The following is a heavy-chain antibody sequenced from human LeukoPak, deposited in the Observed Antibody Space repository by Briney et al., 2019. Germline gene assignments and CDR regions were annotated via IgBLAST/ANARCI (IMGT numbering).Heavy chain of an antibody. Sequence: GGSLRLPCAASGLTFSSYWMHWVRQAPGKGLVWVSRINSDGSSTSYADSVKGRFTISRDNAKNTLYLQMNSLRAEDTAVYYCAPNYGSGSSLDYWGQGTLVTVSS. CDR1: GLTFSSYW. J-gene: IGHJ4*02. D-gene: IGHD3-10*01. CDR2: INSDGSST. CDR3: APNYGSGSSLDY. V-gene: IGHV3-74*01.